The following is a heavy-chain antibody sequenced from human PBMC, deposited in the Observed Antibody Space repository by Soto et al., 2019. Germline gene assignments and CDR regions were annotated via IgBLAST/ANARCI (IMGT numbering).Heavy chain of an antibody. V-gene: IGHV3-23*01. CDR1: GFTFTSYA. J-gene: IGHJ6*02. CDR3: ARVQCTGGSCFSSYYYYYGMDV. Sequence: SGGSLRLSCAASGFTFTSYAMIWVRQAPGKGLEWVSAISGSGGSTYYADSVKGRFTISRDNSKNTVYLQMNSLRAEDTAVYYCARVQCTGGSCFSSYYYYYGMDVWGQGTTVTVSS. D-gene: IGHD2-15*01. CDR2: ISGSGGST.